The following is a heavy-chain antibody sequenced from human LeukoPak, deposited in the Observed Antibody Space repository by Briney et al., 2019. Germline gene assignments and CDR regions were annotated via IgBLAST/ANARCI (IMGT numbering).Heavy chain of an antibody. Sequence: SETLSLTCTVSGGSTSSRSYYWGWIRQPPGKGLEWIGSIYYSGRTYYNPYLKSRVTISVDTSKNQFSLKLSSVTAADTAVYHCARGGGRNYHGSGTYYTGPDDSWGQGTLVTVSS. J-gene: IGHJ4*02. CDR1: GGSTSSRSYY. D-gene: IGHD3-10*01. CDR3: ARGGGRNYHGSGTYYTGPDDS. CDR2: IYYSGRT. V-gene: IGHV4-39*07.